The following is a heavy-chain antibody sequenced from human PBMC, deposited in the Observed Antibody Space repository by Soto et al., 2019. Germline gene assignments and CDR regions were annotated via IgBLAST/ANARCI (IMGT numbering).Heavy chain of an antibody. D-gene: IGHD6-19*01. CDR3: AKDPMIAVAGTVYYSYGMDV. Sequence: GAPRLSCAASGFTCCSYSMSWVRQAPGEGVGGVSAISGSGGSTYYADSVKGRFTISRDNSKNTLYLQMNSLRAEDTAVYYCAKDPMIAVAGTVYYSYGMDVWGQGTTVTVSS. CDR2: ISGSGGST. J-gene: IGHJ6*02. V-gene: IGHV3-23*01. CDR1: GFTCCSYS.